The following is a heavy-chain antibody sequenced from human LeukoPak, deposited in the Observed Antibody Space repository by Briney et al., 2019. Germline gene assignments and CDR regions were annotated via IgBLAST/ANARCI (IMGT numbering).Heavy chain of an antibody. Sequence: SVKVSCKASGGTFSSYTISWLRQAPGQGLEWMGRIIPIRGKANYAQKFQGRVTITADKSTSTAYMELSSLRSEDTAVYYCASAPRTYCTKGVCPYYFDYWGQGTLVTVSS. CDR3: ASAPRTYCTKGVCPYYFDY. CDR2: IIPIRGKA. D-gene: IGHD2-8*01. V-gene: IGHV1-69*02. J-gene: IGHJ4*02. CDR1: GGTFSSYT.